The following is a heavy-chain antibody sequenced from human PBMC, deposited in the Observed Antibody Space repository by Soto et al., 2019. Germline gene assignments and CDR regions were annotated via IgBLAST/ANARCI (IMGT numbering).Heavy chain of an antibody. D-gene: IGHD6-19*01. Sequence: QVQLVESGGGVVQRGGYLRLSCAASGFTFSSYGMHWVRQAPGKGLEWVAVIWYDGSNKYYADSVKGRYTISRDDSKNTVDLQMNSLGAEDTAVYYCTRDPLIAVAAYDAFDIW. J-gene: IGHJ3*02. V-gene: IGHV3-33*01. CDR2: IWYDGSNK. CDR3: TRDPLIAVAAYDAFDI. CDR1: GFTFSSYG.